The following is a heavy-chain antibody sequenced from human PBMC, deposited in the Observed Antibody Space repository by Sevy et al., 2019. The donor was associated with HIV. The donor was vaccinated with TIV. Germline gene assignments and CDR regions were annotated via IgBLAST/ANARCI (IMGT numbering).Heavy chain of an antibody. CDR3: ARQVVAFGNPAFEDY. CDR2: IYHSGST. D-gene: IGHD3-16*01. Sequence: SETLSLTCGVSGYSIISGYYWGWIRQPPGKGLEWIGSIYHSGSTYYNPSLKSRVTISVDTSKNQFSLKLSSVTAADTAVYYCARQVVAFGNPAFEDYWSQGTLVTVSS. CDR1: GYSIISGYY. V-gene: IGHV4-38-2*01. J-gene: IGHJ4*02.